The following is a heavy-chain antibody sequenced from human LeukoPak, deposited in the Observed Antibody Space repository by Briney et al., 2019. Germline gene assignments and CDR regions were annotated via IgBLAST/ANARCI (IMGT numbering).Heavy chain of an antibody. J-gene: IGHJ3*02. CDR3: ARGGGYDFWSGYYYDAFDI. CDR2: INPNSGGT. CDR1: GYTFTGYY. V-gene: IGHV1-2*04. D-gene: IGHD3-3*01. Sequence: ASVTVSCKASGYTFTGYYMHWVRQAPGQGLEWMGWINPNSGGTNYAQKFQGWVTMTRDTSISTAYMELSRLRSDDTAVYYCARGGGYDFWSGYYYDAFDIWGQGTMVTVSS.